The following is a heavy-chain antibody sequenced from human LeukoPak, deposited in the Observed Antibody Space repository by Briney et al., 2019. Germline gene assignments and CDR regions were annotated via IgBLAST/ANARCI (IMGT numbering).Heavy chain of an antibody. CDR3: ARDLSGVTGYTYGRGIDY. CDR2: IKKDGSEK. J-gene: IGHJ4*02. CDR1: GFTFSSYW. V-gene: IGHV3-7*01. Sequence: GGSLRLSCAASGFTFSSYWMSWVRQAPGKGLEWVANIKKDGSEKYYVDSVKGRFTISRDNAKTSLYLQMNSLRAEDTAMYYCARDLSGVTGYTYGRGIDYWGQGTLVTVSS. D-gene: IGHD5-18*01.